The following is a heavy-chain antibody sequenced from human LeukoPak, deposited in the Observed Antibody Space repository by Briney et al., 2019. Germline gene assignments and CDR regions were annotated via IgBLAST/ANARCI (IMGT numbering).Heavy chain of an antibody. V-gene: IGHV4-30-4*01. D-gene: IGHD3-22*01. CDR2: IYYSGST. Sequence: SETLSLTCTVSGGPISSGDYYWSWIRQPTGKGLEWIGYIYYSGSTYYNPSLKSRVTISVDTSKNQFSLKLSSVTAADTAVYYCARRVGEYYYDSSGCDNSGHGTLVTVSS. J-gene: IGHJ4*03. CDR3: ARRVGEYYYDSSGCDN. CDR1: GGPISSGDYY.